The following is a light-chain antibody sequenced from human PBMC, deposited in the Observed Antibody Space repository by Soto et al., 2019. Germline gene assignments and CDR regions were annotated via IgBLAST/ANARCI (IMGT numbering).Light chain of an antibody. J-gene: IGLJ3*02. V-gene: IGLV2-14*01. CDR2: KVK. CDR1: SSDVGHPYNY. Sequence: QSALTQPASVSGSPGQSTTISCTGTSSDVGHPYNYVSWYQQYPGKAPKLLIFKVKYRPSGISGRFSGSKSGNTASLTISGLQAEDEGDYYCMSFVESTSTHWVLGGGTKLTVL. CDR3: MSFVESTSTHWV.